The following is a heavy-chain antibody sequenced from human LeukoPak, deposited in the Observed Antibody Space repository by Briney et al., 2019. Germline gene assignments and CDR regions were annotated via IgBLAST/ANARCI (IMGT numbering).Heavy chain of an antibody. CDR3: ARDPPHSSGPNSPCFEY. D-gene: IGHD6-19*01. J-gene: IGHJ4*02. V-gene: IGHV1-18*01. CDR1: GYTFSTYG. Sequence: ASVKVSCKASGYTFSTYGISWVRQAPGXXLXWMGWISTYNGNTEYAQQFQGRVTMTTDTSTSTAYMELRSLRSDDTAVYYCARDPPHSSGPNSPCFEYWGQGTLVTVSS. CDR2: ISTYNGNT.